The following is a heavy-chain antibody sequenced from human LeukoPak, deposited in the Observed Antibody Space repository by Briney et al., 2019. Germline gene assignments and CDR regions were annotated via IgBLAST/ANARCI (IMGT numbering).Heavy chain of an antibody. CDR3: ARPPPQMATITYAFGI. V-gene: IGHV1-46*01. Sequence: ASVKVSCKASGYTFTSYYMHWVRQAPGQGLEWMGIINPSGGSTSYAQKFQGRVTMTRDTSTSTVYMELSSLRSEDTAVYYCARPPPQMATITYAFGIWGQGTMVTVPS. CDR1: GYTFTSYY. J-gene: IGHJ3*02. CDR2: INPSGGST. D-gene: IGHD5-12*01.